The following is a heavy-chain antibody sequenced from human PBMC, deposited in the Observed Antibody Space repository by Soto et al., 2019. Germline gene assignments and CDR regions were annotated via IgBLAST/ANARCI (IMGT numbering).Heavy chain of an antibody. Sequence: GGSLRLSCAASGFPFSSYAMSWVRQAPGKGLEWVSAISGSGGSTYYADSVKGRFTISRDNSKNTLYLQMNSLRAEDTAVYYCAKVYYDYIWGSYPFDYWGQGTLVTVSS. D-gene: IGHD3-16*02. CDR1: GFPFSSYA. CDR3: AKVYYDYIWGSYPFDY. V-gene: IGHV3-23*01. CDR2: ISGSGGST. J-gene: IGHJ4*02.